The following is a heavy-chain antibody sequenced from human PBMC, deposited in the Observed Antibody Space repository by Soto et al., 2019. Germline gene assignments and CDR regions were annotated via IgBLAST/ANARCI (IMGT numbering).Heavy chain of an antibody. Sequence: ASVKVSCKASGYTFTSYAMHWVRQAPGQRLEWMGWINAGNGNTKYSQKFQGRVTITRDTSASTAYMELSSLRSEDTAVYYCARSSYGYPLVQLSFDSWGQGTKVTVSS. J-gene: IGHJ4*02. V-gene: IGHV1-3*01. CDR1: GYTFTSYA. CDR2: INAGNGNT. CDR3: ARSSYGYPLVQLSFDS. D-gene: IGHD5-18*01.